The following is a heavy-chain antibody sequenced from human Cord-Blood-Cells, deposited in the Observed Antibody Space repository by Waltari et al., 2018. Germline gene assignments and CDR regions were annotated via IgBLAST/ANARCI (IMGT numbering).Heavy chain of an antibody. J-gene: IGHJ3*02. D-gene: IGHD2-2*02. CDR3: ARTVVVPAAIQAFDI. V-gene: IGHV3-53*01. CDR2: IYGGGST. Sequence: EVQLVESGGGLIQPGGSLRLSCAASGFTVSSNYMSWVRQAPGKGLEWVSVIYGGGSTSYSDSVKGRFTISRDNSKNTLYLQMNSLRAEDTAVYYCARTVVVPAAIQAFDIWGQGTMVTVSS. CDR1: GFTVSSNY.